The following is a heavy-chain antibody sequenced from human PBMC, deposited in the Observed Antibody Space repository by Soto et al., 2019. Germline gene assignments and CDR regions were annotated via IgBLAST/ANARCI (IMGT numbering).Heavy chain of an antibody. CDR1: GASITSYY. D-gene: IGHD6-13*01. CDR3: VRDSAATGTPYYYYYGMDV. J-gene: IGHJ6*02. Sequence: SETLSLTCTVSGASITSYYWSWVRQPATKGLEWIGRLYTSGSTTYNPSLKSRVTMSRDTSKNQFSLSLTSLTAADSAVYYCVRDSAATGTPYYYYYGMDVWGQGTTVTVSS. V-gene: IGHV4-4*07. CDR2: LYTSGST.